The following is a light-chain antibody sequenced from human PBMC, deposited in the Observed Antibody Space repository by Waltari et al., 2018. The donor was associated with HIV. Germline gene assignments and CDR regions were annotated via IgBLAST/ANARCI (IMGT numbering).Light chain of an antibody. J-gene: IGKJ3*01. Sequence: DIVMTQSPDSLAVSLGERATINCKSSQSLLRSFNNLNFLAWYQQKPGQPPKLLIYWASTRESGVPDRFSGSGSGTDFTLTISSLQAEDVAVYYCQQCYSVPVTFGPGTKVDIK. CDR2: WAS. V-gene: IGKV4-1*01. CDR1: QSLLRSFNNLNF. CDR3: QQCYSVPVT.